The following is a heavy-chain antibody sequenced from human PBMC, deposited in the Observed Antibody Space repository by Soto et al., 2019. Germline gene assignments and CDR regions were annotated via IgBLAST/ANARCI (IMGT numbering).Heavy chain of an antibody. Sequence: EVQLVESGGDLVQPGGSLRLSCAASGFTFSSYWMHWVRQDPEKGLVWVSRINGDGISTSYADSVKGRFTISRDNAKDTLSLHMNSLGAEDAAVYYCARISQGTYCRGGNCYSDSWGQGTLVTVPS. CDR1: GFTFSSYW. J-gene: IGHJ4*02. CDR3: ARISQGTYCRGGNCYSDS. CDR2: INGDGIST. D-gene: IGHD2-15*01. V-gene: IGHV3-74*01.